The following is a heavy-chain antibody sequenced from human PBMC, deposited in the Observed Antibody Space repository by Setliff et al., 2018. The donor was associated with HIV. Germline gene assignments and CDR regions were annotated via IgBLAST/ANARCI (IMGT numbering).Heavy chain of an antibody. Sequence: PGESLKISCKGSGYISTSYWIAWVRQMPGKGLEWMGIIYPADSDTRYSPSFQGQVTISADKSISTAFLQWNSLRASDTAMYYCARLPGTWLQSLWERAPYYFDYWGPGTLVTVSS. CDR2: IYPADSDT. CDR1: GYISTSYW. D-gene: IGHD5-12*01. J-gene: IGHJ4*02. CDR3: ARLPGTWLQSLWERAPYYFDY. V-gene: IGHV5-51*01.